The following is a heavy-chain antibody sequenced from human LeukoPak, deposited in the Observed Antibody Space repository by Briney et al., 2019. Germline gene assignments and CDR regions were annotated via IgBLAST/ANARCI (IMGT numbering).Heavy chain of an antibody. CDR2: IWYDGSNK. V-gene: IGHV3-33*03. Sequence: GGSLRLSCAASGFTFSSYGMHWVRQAPGKGLEWVAVIWYDGSNKYYADSVKGRFTISRDNAKNSLYLQMNSLRAEDTAVYYCASTGEFNDYWGQGTLVTVSS. CDR1: GFTFSSYG. D-gene: IGHD3-16*01. J-gene: IGHJ4*02. CDR3: ASTGEFNDY.